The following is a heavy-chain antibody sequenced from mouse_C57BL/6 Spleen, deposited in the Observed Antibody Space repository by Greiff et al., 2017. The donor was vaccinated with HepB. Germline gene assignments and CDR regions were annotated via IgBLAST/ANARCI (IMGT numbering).Heavy chain of an antibody. CDR3: ARHGSSYDYAMDY. D-gene: IGHD1-1*01. Sequence: QVQLKQSGAELARPGASVKLSCKASGYTFTSYGISWVKQRTGQGLEWIGEIYPRSGNTYYNEKFKGKATLTADKSSSTAYMELRSLTSEDSAVYFCARHGSSYDYAMDYWGQGTSVTVSS. V-gene: IGHV1-81*01. J-gene: IGHJ4*01. CDR1: GYTFTSYG. CDR2: IYPRSGNT.